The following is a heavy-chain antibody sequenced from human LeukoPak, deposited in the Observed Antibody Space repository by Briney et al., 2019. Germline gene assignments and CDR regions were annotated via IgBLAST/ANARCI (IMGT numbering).Heavy chain of an antibody. CDR3: ARIGESETYYDFWSGPPARWFDR. CDR1: GGSISSGGYY. Sequence: PQTLSLTCTVPGGSISSGGYYWGWIRQHPGKGLEWIVYIYYSGSTYYNPSLKSRVTIPVDTSKNQFSLKLSSVTAADTAVYYCARIGESETYYDFWSGPPARWFDRWGQGTLVTVSS. J-gene: IGHJ5*02. D-gene: IGHD3-3*01. CDR2: IYYSGST. V-gene: IGHV4-31*03.